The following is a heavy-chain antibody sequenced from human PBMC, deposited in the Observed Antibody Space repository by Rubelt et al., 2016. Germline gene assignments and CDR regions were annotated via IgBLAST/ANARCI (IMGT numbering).Heavy chain of an antibody. Sequence: QVQLQESGPGLVKPSETLSLTCTVSGGSISSYYWSWIRQPPGKGLEWIGEINHSGGSSANPSLTSRVTISMDTSKNQLSLKLNSVTAADTAVYYCARGVYCSSTSCPSYDAFDIWGEGTMVTVSS. D-gene: IGHD2-2*01. CDR2: INHSGGS. CDR3: ARGVYCSSTSCPSYDAFDI. J-gene: IGHJ3*02. CDR1: GGSISSYY. V-gene: IGHV4-59*12.